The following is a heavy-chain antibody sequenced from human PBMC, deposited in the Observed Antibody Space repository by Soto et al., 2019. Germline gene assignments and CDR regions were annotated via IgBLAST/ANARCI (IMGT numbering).Heavy chain of an antibody. CDR2: INAGNGNT. V-gene: IGHV1-3*01. CDR3: ARVTGYYYVDY. D-gene: IGHD3-9*01. CDR1: GYTFTSYA. J-gene: IGHJ4*02. Sequence: APVKVSCKASGYTFTSYAMHWVRQAPGQRLEWMGWINAGNGNTKYSQKFQGRVTITRDTSASTAYMELSSLRSEDTAVYYCARVTGYYYVDYWGQGTLVTVSS.